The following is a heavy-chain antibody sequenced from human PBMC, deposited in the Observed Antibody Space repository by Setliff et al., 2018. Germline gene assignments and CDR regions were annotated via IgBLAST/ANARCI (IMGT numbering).Heavy chain of an antibody. Sequence: SVKVSCKASGYTFTSYGISWVRQARGQRLEWIGWIVVGSGNTSYAQKFQERVTITRDMSTSTAYMELSSLRSEDTAVYYCAAEGYDSSGYDYWGQGTLVTVSS. V-gene: IGHV1-58*02. CDR3: AAEGYDSSGYDY. CDR2: IVVGSGNT. J-gene: IGHJ4*02. D-gene: IGHD3-22*01. CDR1: GYTFTSYG.